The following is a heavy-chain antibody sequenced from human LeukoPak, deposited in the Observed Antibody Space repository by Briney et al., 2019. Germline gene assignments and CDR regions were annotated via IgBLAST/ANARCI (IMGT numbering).Heavy chain of an antibody. V-gene: IGHV3-20*04. Sequence: GGSLRLSCAASGFTFDDYGMSWVRQAPGKGLECVSGINWNGGSTGYADSVKGRFTISRDNAKNSLYLQMNSLRAEDTALYYCARDFVMVRGGGAFDIWGQGTMVTVSS. CDR1: GFTFDDYG. J-gene: IGHJ3*02. D-gene: IGHD3-10*01. CDR2: INWNGGST. CDR3: ARDFVMVRGGGAFDI.